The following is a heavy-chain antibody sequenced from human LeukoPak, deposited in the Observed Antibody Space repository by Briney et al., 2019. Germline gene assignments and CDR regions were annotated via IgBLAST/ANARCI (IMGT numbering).Heavy chain of an antibody. J-gene: IGHJ4*02. Sequence: GASVKVSCKASGGTFSSYAISWVRQAPGQGLEWMGRIIPILGIANYAQKFQGRVTITADKSTSTAYMELSSLRSEDTAVYYCARGPRLSCSGGSCSDYWGQGTLVTVSS. CDR1: GGTFSSYA. CDR2: IIPILGIA. D-gene: IGHD2-15*01. V-gene: IGHV1-69*04. CDR3: ARGPRLSCSGGSCSDY.